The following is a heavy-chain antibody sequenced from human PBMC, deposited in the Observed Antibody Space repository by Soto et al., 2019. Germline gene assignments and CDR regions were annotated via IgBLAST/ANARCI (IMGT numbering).Heavy chain of an antibody. D-gene: IGHD2-21*02. V-gene: IGHV3-33*01. J-gene: IGHJ1*01. CDR1: GFTFSSYG. CDR2: IWYDGSNK. CDR3: ARPGFYGGNYALRY. Sequence: GGSLRLSCAASGFTFSSYGMHWVRQAPGKGLEWVAVIWYDGSNKYYADSVKGRFTISRDNSKNTLYLQMNSLRAEDTAVYYCARPGFYGGNYALRYWGQGTLVTVSS.